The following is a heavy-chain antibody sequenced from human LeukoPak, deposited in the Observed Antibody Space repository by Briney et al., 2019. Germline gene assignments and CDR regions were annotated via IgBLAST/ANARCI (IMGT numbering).Heavy chain of an antibody. J-gene: IGHJ4*02. V-gene: IGHV3-23*01. CDR3: AKGATYYYDSSGYYFDY. Sequence: PGGSLRLSCAASGFTFSSHAMAWVRQAPGKGLEWVSSIGGRSTSTYADSVKGRFTISRDNSKNTLYLQMNSLRAEDTAVYYCAKGATYYYDSSGYYFDYWGQGTLVTVSS. D-gene: IGHD3-22*01. CDR2: IGGRSTST. CDR1: GFTFSSHA.